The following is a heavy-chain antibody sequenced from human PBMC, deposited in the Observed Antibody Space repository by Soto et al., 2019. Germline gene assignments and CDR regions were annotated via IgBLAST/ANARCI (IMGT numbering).Heavy chain of an antibody. CDR1: GGSINSSNYY. V-gene: IGHV4-39*01. D-gene: IGHD6-19*01. J-gene: IGHJ5*02. CDR3: ARHTYSSGSYVGWFDA. CDR2: IYYSGST. Sequence: QLQLQESGPGLVKPSETLSLTCSVSGGSINSSNYYWAWIRQPPGKGLEWIGSIYYSGSTYSNPSLKRRLTMCGDTSKNRFSLKLTAVTAADTAVFYCARHTYSSGSYVGWFDAWGQGALVTVSS.